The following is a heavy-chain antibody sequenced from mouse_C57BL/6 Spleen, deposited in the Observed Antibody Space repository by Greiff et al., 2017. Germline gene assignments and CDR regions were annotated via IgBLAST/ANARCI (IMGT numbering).Heavy chain of an antibody. D-gene: IGHD3-3*01. J-gene: IGHJ1*03. CDR2: IHPNSGNT. CDR3: ASRGTAADSCCDV. V-gene: IGHV1-64*01. Sequence: QVQLQQPGAELVKPGASVKLSCKASGYTFTSYWMHWVKQRPGQGLEWIGMIHPNSGNTNYNEKFKSKATLTVAKSSSTAYMQLSSLTSADSADLYCASRGTAADSCCDVWGTGTTVTVSS. CDR1: GYTFTSYW.